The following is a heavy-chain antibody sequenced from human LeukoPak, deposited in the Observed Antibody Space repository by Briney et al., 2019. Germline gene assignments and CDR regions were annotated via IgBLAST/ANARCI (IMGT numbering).Heavy chain of an antibody. CDR1: GGSFSGYY. CDR2: INHSGST. J-gene: IGHJ3*02. D-gene: IGHD2-15*01. CDR3: AGIEVAATPSDAFDI. V-gene: IGHV4-34*01. Sequence: ESSETLSLTCAVYGGSFSGYYWSWIRQPPGKGLEWIGEINHSGSTNYNPSLKSRVTISVDTSKNQFSLKLSSVTAADTAVYYCAGIEVAATPSDAFDIWGQGTMVTVSS.